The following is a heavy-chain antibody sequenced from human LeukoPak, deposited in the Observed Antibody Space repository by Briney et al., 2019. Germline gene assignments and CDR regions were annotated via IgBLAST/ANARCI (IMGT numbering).Heavy chain of an antibody. CDR2: LSGSARST. CDR3: ATDLRTPSA. Sequence: GGSLRLSCAASGFTVSNNYMSWVRQAPGKGLEWVSSLSGSARSTYYADSVKGRFTISRDNSKNTLYLQMNSLRAEDTAVYYCATDLRTPSAWGQGTLVTVSS. J-gene: IGHJ5*02. V-gene: IGHV3-23*01. CDR1: GFTVSNNY. D-gene: IGHD1-14*01.